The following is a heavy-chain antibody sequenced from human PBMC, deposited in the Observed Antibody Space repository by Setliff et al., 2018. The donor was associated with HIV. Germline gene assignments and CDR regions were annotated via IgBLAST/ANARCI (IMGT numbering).Heavy chain of an antibody. CDR2: INHGGST. CDR1: GGSFSGYY. D-gene: IGHD6-13*01. CDR3: ASDYSSSWYYFDY. Sequence: SETLSLTCAVYGGSFSGYYWSWIRQSPGKGLEWIGKINHGGSTNYSPSLKSRVTMSIDTSKNQFSLKLSSVTAADTAVYYCASDYSSSWYYFDYWGQGALVTVSS. V-gene: IGHV4-34*01. J-gene: IGHJ4*02.